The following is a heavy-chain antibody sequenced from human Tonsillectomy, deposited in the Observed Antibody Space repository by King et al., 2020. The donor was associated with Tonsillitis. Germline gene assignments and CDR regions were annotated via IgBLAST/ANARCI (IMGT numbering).Heavy chain of an antibody. Sequence: QVQLVESGGGVVQPGRSLRLSCAASRFTFSNYAMYWVRQAPGKGLECVAVISYDGSNKYYADSVKGRFTISRDNSKNTLFLQMNSLRPEDTAVYFCARDCGVVGYYYYGMDVWGQGTTVTVSS. CDR2: ISYDGSNK. CDR1: RFTFSNYA. D-gene: IGHD3-3*01. J-gene: IGHJ6*02. CDR3: ARDCGVVGYYYYGMDV. V-gene: IGHV3-30*04.